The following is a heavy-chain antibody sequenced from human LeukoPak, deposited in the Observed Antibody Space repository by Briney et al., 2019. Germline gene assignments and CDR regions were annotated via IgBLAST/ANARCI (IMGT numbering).Heavy chain of an antibody. J-gene: IGHJ4*02. Sequence: GGSLRLSCAASGFTFSNAWMSWVRQAPGNGLEWVGRIKSKTDGGTTDYAAPVKGRFTISRDDSKNTLYLQMNSLKTEDTAVYYCTTTVPYYDILTGYYIGAYFDYWGQGTLVTVSS. D-gene: IGHD3-9*01. CDR2: IKSKTDGGTT. CDR3: TTTVPYYDILTGYYIGAYFDY. V-gene: IGHV3-15*01. CDR1: GFTFSNAW.